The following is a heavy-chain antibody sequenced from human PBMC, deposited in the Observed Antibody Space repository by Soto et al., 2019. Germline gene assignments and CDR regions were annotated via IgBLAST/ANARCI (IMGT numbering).Heavy chain of an antibody. J-gene: IGHJ5*02. CDR3: ARDGGSGSSSWFDP. V-gene: IGHV4-59*01. D-gene: IGHD3-10*01. Sequence: SETLSLTCTVSGGSISNYYWSWIRQPPGKGLAWIGYIYYSVSTNYNPSLKSRVTISVDTSRNQFSLKLSSVTAADTAVYYCARDGGSGSSSWFDPWGQGTLVTVSS. CDR1: GGSISNYY. CDR2: IYYSVST.